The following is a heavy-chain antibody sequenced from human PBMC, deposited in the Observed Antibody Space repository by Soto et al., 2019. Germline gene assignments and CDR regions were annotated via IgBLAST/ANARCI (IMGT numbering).Heavy chain of an antibody. D-gene: IGHD2-15*01. CDR1: GFTFSSYS. Sequence: GGSLRLSCAASGFTFSSYSMNWVRQAPGKGLEWVSYISSSSSTIYYADSVKGRFTTSRDNAKNSLYLQMNSLRDEDTAVYYCARDSSYPYYYYYGMDVWGQGTTVTVSS. J-gene: IGHJ6*02. CDR2: ISSSSSTI. V-gene: IGHV3-48*02. CDR3: ARDSSYPYYYYYGMDV.